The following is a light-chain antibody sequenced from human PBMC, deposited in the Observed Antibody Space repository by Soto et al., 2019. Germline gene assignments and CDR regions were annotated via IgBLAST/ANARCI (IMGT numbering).Light chain of an antibody. CDR2: AAS. V-gene: IGKV3-20*01. CDR1: QSIKNNF. Sequence: IVLTQSPGALSLSPGEGATLSCRASQSIKNNFLAWYQQRPGQAPRLLIHAASIRASGIPDRFTGTASVTDFTLTISRLEPDDFAVYYCQQYDTSLTFGGGTRV. CDR3: QQYDTSLT. J-gene: IGKJ4*01.